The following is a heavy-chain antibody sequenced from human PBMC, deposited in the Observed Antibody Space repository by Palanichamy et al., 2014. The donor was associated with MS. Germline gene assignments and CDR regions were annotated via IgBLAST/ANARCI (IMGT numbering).Heavy chain of an antibody. J-gene: IGHJ6*02. D-gene: IGHD6-6*01. CDR1: GFTFSSYW. CDR3: ARDRVAARPGKLYYYYGMDV. Sequence: EVQLVESGGGLVQPGGSLRLSCAASGFTFSSYWMSWVRQTPGKGLEWVANIKQDGSEKYYEDSVKGRFTISRDNAKNSLYLQMNSLRAEDTAVYYCARDRVAARPGKLYYYYGMDVWGQGTTVTVSS. CDR2: IKQDGSEK. V-gene: IGHV3-7*01.